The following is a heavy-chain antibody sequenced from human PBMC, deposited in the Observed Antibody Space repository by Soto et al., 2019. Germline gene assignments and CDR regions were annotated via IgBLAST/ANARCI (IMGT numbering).Heavy chain of an antibody. CDR3: AREAYSYGPDYYYYGMDV. CDR1: GGTFSSYA. J-gene: IGHJ6*02. Sequence: SVKVSCKASGGTFSSYAISWVRQAPGQGLEWMGGIIPIFGTANYAQKFQGRVTITADKSTSTACMELSSLRSEDTAVYYCAREAYSYGPDYYYYGMDVWGQGTTVTVSS. CDR2: IIPIFGTA. D-gene: IGHD5-18*01. V-gene: IGHV1-69*06.